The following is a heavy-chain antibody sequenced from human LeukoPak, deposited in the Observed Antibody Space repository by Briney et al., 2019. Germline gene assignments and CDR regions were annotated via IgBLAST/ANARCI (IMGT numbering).Heavy chain of an antibody. CDR2: IWQNGYT. CDR3: ARGGPAATLGGDSFDL. D-gene: IGHD2-15*01. V-gene: IGHV4-30-2*01. Sequence: SETLSLTCTVSNDSIASGAYYWSWIRQPPGKGLEWIGYIWQNGYTYYSPSLMGRVSISVDKSKNYFSLRLTSLTAADTAVYFCARGGPAATLGGDSFDLWGQGTMVTVSS. J-gene: IGHJ3*01. CDR1: NDSIASGAYY.